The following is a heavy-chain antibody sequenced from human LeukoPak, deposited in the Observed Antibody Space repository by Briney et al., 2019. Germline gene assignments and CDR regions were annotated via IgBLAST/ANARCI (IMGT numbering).Heavy chain of an antibody. Sequence: GGSLRLSCAASGFTFSSYEMNWVRQAPGKGLEGVSYISSSGSTIYYADSVKGRFTISRDNAKNSLYLQMNSLRAEDTAVYYSARDRKERYCSGGSCYSAGAFDIWGQGTMVTVSS. CDR3: ARDRKERYCSGGSCYSAGAFDI. V-gene: IGHV3-48*03. D-gene: IGHD2-15*01. CDR1: GFTFSSYE. CDR2: ISSSGSTI. J-gene: IGHJ3*02.